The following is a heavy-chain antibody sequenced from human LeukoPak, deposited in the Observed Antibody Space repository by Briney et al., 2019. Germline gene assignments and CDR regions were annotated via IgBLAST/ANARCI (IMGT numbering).Heavy chain of an antibody. CDR2: IISSSSTI. CDR3: ARDYFYPAYGSGSPYFDY. CDR1: GFTFSSYS. Sequence: GGSLRLSCAASGFTFSSYSMNWVRQAPGKGLEWVSYIISSSSTIYYADSVKGRFTISRDNAKNSLYLQMNSLRAEDTAVYYCARDYFYPAYGSGSPYFDYWGQGTLVTVSS. J-gene: IGHJ4*02. D-gene: IGHD3-10*01. V-gene: IGHV3-48*04.